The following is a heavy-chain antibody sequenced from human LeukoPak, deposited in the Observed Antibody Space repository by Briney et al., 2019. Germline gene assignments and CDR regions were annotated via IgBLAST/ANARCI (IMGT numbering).Heavy chain of an antibody. CDR2: IIPIFGTA. J-gene: IGHJ4*02. D-gene: IGHD3-22*01. Sequence: ASVKVPCKASGGTFSSYAISWVRQAPGQGLEWMGGIIPIFGTANYAQKFQGRVTITTDESTSTAYMELSSLRSEDTAAYYCAFTYYYDSSGYLFDYWGQGTLVTVSS. V-gene: IGHV1-69*05. CDR1: GGTFSSYA. CDR3: AFTYYYDSSGYLFDY.